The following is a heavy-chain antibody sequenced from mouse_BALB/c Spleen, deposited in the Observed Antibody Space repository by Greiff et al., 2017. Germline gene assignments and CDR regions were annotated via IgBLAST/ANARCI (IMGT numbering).Heavy chain of an antibody. CDR3: ARPLITTVVAPIGY. V-gene: IGHV5-6*01. J-gene: IGHJ3*01. CDR2: ISSGGSYT. Sequence: EVQGVESGGDLVKPGGSLKLSCAASGFTFSSYGMSWVRQTPDKRLEWVATISSGGSYTYYPDSVKGRFTISRDNAKNTLYLQMSSLKSEDTAMYYCARPLITTVVAPIGYWGQGTLVTVSA. CDR1: GFTFSSYG. D-gene: IGHD1-1*01.